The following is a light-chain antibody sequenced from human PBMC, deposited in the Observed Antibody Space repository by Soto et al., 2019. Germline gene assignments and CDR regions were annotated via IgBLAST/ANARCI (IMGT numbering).Light chain of an antibody. J-gene: IGLJ1*01. CDR3: SSYTSSSTLFV. Sequence: HSALTQPASVSGSPGQSITISCTGTSSDVGGYNHVSWYQQHPGKVPKLMIYDVSNRPSGVSNRFSGSKSGNTASLTISGLQAEDDADYYCSSYTSSSTLFVFGTGTKVTVL. V-gene: IGLV2-14*01. CDR2: DVS. CDR1: SSDVGGYNH.